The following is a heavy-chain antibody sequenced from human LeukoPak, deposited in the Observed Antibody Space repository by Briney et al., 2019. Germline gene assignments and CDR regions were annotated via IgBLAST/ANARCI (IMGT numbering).Heavy chain of an antibody. CDR1: GFTFSSYE. CDR2: ISSSGSTI. D-gene: IGHD3-10*02. Sequence: PGGSLRLSCAASGFTFSSYEMNWVRQAPGKGLEGVSYISSSGSTIYYADSVKGRFTISRDNAKNSLYLQMNSLRAEDTAVYYCARVFGRYNWFDPWGQGTLVTVSS. CDR3: ARVFGRYNWFDP. V-gene: IGHV3-48*03. J-gene: IGHJ5*02.